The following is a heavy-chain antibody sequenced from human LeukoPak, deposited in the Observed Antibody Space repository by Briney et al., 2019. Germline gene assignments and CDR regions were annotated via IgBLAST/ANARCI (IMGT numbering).Heavy chain of an antibody. Sequence: SETLSLTCTVSGGSISSSSYCWGWIRQPPGKGLEWIGEFNHSWGAKYNPSLKSRATISVDTSKNHLSLSLNSVTAADTAVYYCAASLWFGIYPDYWGQGSLVTVSS. CDR1: GGSISSSSYC. D-gene: IGHD3-10*01. J-gene: IGHJ4*02. CDR3: AASLWFGIYPDY. CDR2: FNHSWGA. V-gene: IGHV4-39*07.